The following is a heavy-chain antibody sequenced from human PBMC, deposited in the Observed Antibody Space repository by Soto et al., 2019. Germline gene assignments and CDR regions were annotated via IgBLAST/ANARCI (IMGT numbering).Heavy chain of an antibody. J-gene: IGHJ5*02. CDR1: GYTFTGYY. CDR3: ARDGFPIAAAGTGRYLGSGGGNNWFDP. V-gene: IGHV1-2*04. D-gene: IGHD6-13*01. Sequence: GASVKVSCKASGYTFTGYYMHWVRQAPGQGLEWMGWINPNSGGTNYAQKFQGWVTMTRDTSISTAYMELSRLRSDDTAVYYCARDGFPIAAAGTGRYLGSGGGNNWFDPWGQGTLVTVSS. CDR2: INPNSGGT.